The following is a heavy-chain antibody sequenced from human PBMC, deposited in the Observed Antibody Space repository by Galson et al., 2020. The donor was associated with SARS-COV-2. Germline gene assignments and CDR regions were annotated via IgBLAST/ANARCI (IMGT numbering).Heavy chain of an antibody. V-gene: IGHV3-20*04. Sequence: GGSLRLSCAASGFTFDDSAMTWVRQAPGKGLEWVSTIVWIGGPTNYPDSMEGRFTISRDNTKNSRYLQMHSLGAEYAAFYYCGRGRSEFDLWGQGSLVIVSS. J-gene: IGHJ4*02. CDR1: GFTFDDSA. CDR2: IVWIGGPT. CDR3: GRGRSEFDL.